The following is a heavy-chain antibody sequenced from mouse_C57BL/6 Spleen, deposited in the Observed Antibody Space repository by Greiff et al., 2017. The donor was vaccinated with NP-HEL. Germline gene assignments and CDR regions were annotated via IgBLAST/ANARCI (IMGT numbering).Heavy chain of an antibody. D-gene: IGHD2-5*01. V-gene: IGHV1-9*01. Sequence: QVQLQQSGAELMKPGASVKLSCKATGYTFTGYWIEWVKQRPGHGLEWIGEILPGSGSTNYNEKFKGKATFTADTSSNTAYMQLSSLTTEDSAIYYCARRGIWSNYEYFDVWGTGTTVTVSS. CDR3: ARRGIWSNYEYFDV. J-gene: IGHJ1*03. CDR2: ILPGSGST. CDR1: GYTFTGYW.